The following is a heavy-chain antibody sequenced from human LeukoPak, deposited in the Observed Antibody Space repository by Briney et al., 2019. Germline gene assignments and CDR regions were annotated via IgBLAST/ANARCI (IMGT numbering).Heavy chain of an antibody. CDR1: GFTVSNDY. V-gene: IGHV4-31*02. CDR3: ARGFRYCSSTSCRTGWFDP. CDR2: IYYSGST. D-gene: IGHD2-2*01. Sequence: LRLSCAASGFTVSNDYMSWVRQAPGKGLEWIGYIYYSGSTYYNPSLKSRVTISVDTSKNQFSLKLSSVTAADTAVYYCARGFRYCSSTSCRTGWFDPWGQGTLVTVSS. J-gene: IGHJ5*02.